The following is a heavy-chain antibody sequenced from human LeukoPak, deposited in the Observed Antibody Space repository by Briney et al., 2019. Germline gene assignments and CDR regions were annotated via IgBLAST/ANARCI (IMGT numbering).Heavy chain of an antibody. J-gene: IGHJ4*02. CDR1: GFTFSDYY. Sequence: GGSLRLSCAASGFTFSDYYMSWIRQAPGKGLEWVSYISRSSSDTNYADSVKGRFTISRDNSNNTLYLQMNSLRAEDTAVFYCAKPFYSSGMYHFDYWGQGTLVTVSS. CDR3: AKPFYSSGMYHFDY. D-gene: IGHD3-10*01. V-gene: IGHV3-11*03. CDR2: ISRSSSDT.